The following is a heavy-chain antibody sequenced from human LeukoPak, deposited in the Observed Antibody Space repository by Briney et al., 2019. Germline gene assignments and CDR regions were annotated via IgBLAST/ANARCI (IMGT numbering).Heavy chain of an antibody. J-gene: IGHJ4*02. CDR3: AKAPVTSCRGAYCYPFDS. V-gene: IGHV3-23*01. D-gene: IGHD2-21*01. Sequence: PGGSLRLSCAASGFTSSTYAMSWVRQTPGKGLEWVAATSSSDAGTYHADSVRGRFTISRDNSKNTLYLQVNSLRAEDAAVYFCAKAPVTSCRGAYCYPFDSWGQGTLVTVSS. CDR1: GFTSSTYA. CDR2: TSSSDAGT.